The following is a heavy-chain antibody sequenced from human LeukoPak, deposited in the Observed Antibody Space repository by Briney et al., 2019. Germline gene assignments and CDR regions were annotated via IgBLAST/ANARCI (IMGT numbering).Heavy chain of an antibody. J-gene: IGHJ4*02. CDR3: ARDNSALGFDY. V-gene: IGHV1-46*01. CDR1: GYTFTSYY. CDR2: INPSGGST. Sequence: ASVKVSCKASGYTFTSYYMHWVRQAPGQGLEWMGIINPSGGSTSYAQKFQGRVTMTRDTSISTAYMELSRLRSDDTAVYYCARDNSALGFDYWGQGTLVTVSS. D-gene: IGHD1-1*01.